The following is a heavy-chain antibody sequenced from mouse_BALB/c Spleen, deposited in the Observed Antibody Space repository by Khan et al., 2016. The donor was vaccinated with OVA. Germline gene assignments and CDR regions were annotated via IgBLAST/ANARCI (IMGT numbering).Heavy chain of an antibody. CDR1: GFTFSTYG. CDR2: INSDGDYT. CDR3: ASHLTGSFAY. Sequence: DVMLVESGGDLVKPGGSLRLSCAASGFTFSTYGMSWVRQPPDKRLEWVATINSDGDYTYYPDTVKGRFTISRNNAEHTLYLQMSSLKSEDTAIYYCASHLTGSFAYWGQGTLVTVSA. D-gene: IGHD4-1*01. J-gene: IGHJ3*01. V-gene: IGHV5-6*02.